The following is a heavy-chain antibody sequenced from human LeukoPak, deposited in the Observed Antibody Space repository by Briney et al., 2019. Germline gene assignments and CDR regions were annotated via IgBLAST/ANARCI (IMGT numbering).Heavy chain of an antibody. J-gene: IGHJ4*02. CDR2: ISGSGGST. CDR3: AKWAFYDFWSGYYWYYFGY. CDR1: GFTFSSYA. V-gene: IGHV3-23*01. Sequence: GGSLRLSCAASGFTFSSYAMSWVRQAPGKGLEWVSAISGSGGSTYYADSVKGRFTISRDNSKNTLYLQMNSLRAEDTAVYYCAKWAFYDFWSGYYWYYFGYWGQGTLVTVSS. D-gene: IGHD3-3*01.